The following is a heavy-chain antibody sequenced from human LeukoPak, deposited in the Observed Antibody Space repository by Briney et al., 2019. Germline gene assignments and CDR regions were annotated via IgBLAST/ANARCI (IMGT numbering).Heavy chain of an antibody. CDR3: ARDLAIGALYHGAFDI. Sequence: ASVKVSCKASGYTFTSYGISWVRQAPGQGLEWMGWISAYNGNTNYAQKLQGRVTMTTDTSTSTAYMELRSLRSDDTAVYYCARDLAIGALYHGAFDIWGQGTMVTVSS. CDR1: GYTFTSYG. D-gene: IGHD1-14*01. V-gene: IGHV1-18*01. CDR2: ISAYNGNT. J-gene: IGHJ3*02.